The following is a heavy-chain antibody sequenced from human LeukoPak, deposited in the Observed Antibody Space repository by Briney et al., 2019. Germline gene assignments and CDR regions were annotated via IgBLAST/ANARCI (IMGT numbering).Heavy chain of an antibody. V-gene: IGHV5-51*01. D-gene: IGHD4-17*01. CDR2: IYPGDSDT. CDR3: ARQVGTVTTRFWFDP. CDR1: RYSFTSYW. Sequence: GESLKISCKGSRYSFTSYWIGWVRQMPGKGLEWMGIIYPGDSDTRYSPSFQGQVTISADKSISTAYLQWSSLKASDTAMYYCARQVGTVTTRFWFDPWGQGTLVTVSS. J-gene: IGHJ5*02.